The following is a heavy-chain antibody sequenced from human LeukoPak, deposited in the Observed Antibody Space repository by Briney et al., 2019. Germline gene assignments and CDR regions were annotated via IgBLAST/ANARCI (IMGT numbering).Heavy chain of an antibody. D-gene: IGHD3-16*01. CDR1: GYSFTSYY. V-gene: IGHV1-46*01. J-gene: IGHJ2*01. CDR3: ATVLGDYGYFDL. CDR2: INPSGGST. Sequence: ASVKVSCKTSGYSFTSYYMHWVRQAPGQGPEWMGIINPSGGSTTYAQKFQGRVTMTTDMSTSTAYMELSSLRSEDTAVYYCATVLGDYGYFDLWGRGTLVTVSS.